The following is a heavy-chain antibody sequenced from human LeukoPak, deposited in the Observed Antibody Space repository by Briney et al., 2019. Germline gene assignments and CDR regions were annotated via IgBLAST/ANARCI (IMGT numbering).Heavy chain of an antibody. J-gene: IGHJ6*02. D-gene: IGHD3-9*01. CDR1: GGSISSYY. V-gene: IGHV4-59*08. Sequence: SETLSLTCTVSGGSISSYYWSWIRQPPGKGLEWIGYIYYSGSTNYNPSLKSRVTISVDTSKNQFSLKLSSVTAADTAVYYCAGTYNLRYFVSYGMDVRGQGTTVTVSS. CDR3: AGTYNLRYFVSYGMDV. CDR2: IYYSGST.